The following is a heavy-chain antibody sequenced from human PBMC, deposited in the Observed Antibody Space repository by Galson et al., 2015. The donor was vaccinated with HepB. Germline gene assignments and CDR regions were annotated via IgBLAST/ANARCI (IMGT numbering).Heavy chain of an antibody. Sequence: PALVKPTQTLTLTCTFSGFSLSTSGMCVSWIRQPPGKALEWLALIDWDDDKYHSTSLKTRLTISKDTSKNQVVLTMTNMDPVDTATYYCARIPGYCSSTGHYGMDVWGQGTTVTVSS. CDR3: ARIPGYCSSTGHYGMDV. J-gene: IGHJ6*02. V-gene: IGHV2-70*01. CDR2: IDWDDDK. D-gene: IGHD2-2*01. CDR1: GFSLSTSGMC.